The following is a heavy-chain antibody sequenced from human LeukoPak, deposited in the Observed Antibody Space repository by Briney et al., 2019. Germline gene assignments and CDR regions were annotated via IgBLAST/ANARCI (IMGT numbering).Heavy chain of an antibody. CDR3: AERVGSYDSSGSTFDY. CDR1: GGSISSYY. D-gene: IGHD3-22*01. J-gene: IGHJ4*02. Sequence: SETLSLTCTVSGGSISSYYWSWIRQPPGKGLEWIGEINHSGSTNYNPSLKSRVTISVDTSKNQFSLKLSSVTAADTAVYYCAERVGSYDSSGSTFDYWGQGTLVTVSS. V-gene: IGHV4-34*01. CDR2: INHSGST.